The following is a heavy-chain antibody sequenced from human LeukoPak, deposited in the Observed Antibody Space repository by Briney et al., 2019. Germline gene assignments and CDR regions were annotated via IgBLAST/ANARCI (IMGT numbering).Heavy chain of an antibody. V-gene: IGHV3-66*01. CDR1: GFTVSTNY. Sequence: GGSLRLSCAASGFTVSTNYMRWVRQAPGKGLEWVSLIYSGGGTYYADSVKGRFTISRDNSRNTLSLQMNSPRVDDTAVYYCARGFRSVTTWGYFDYWGQGALVTVSS. J-gene: IGHJ4*02. CDR3: ARGFRSVTTWGYFDY. CDR2: IYSGGGT. D-gene: IGHD4-17*01.